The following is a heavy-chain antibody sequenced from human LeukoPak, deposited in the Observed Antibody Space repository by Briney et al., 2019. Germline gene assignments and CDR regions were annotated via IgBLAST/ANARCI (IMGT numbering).Heavy chain of an antibody. CDR3: ATDQRYSGTYYDLGY. D-gene: IGHD1-26*01. CDR2: ISAYNGNT. J-gene: IGHJ4*02. Sequence: GASVKVSCKASGYTFTSYGISWVRQAPGQGLEWMGWISAYNGNTNYAQKLQGRVTMTTDTSTSTAYMELRSLRSDDPAVYYCATDQRYSGTYYDLGYWGQGTLVTVSS. CDR1: GYTFTSYG. V-gene: IGHV1-18*01.